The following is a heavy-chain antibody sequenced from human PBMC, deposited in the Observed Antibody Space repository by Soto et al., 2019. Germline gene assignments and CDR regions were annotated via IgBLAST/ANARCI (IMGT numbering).Heavy chain of an antibody. V-gene: IGHV3-48*02. CDR3: AREGGAIFGVVTVDAFDI. CDR1: GFTFSSYS. CDR2: ISSSSSTI. Sequence: EVQLVESGGGLVQPGGSLRLSCAASGFTFSSYSMNWVRQAPGKGLEWGSYISSSSSTIYYAHSVKGRFTISRDNAKNSLYLQMNSLRDEDTAVYYCAREGGAIFGVVTVDAFDIWGQGTMVTVSS. D-gene: IGHD3-3*01. J-gene: IGHJ3*02.